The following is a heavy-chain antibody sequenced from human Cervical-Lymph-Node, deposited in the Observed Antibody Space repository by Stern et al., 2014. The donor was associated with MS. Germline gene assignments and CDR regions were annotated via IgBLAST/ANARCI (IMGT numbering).Heavy chain of an antibody. CDR2: IRPKTGGT. Sequence: QLVQSGAEVKKPGASVKVSCKASGYTFNDNYLHWVRQAPGQVLEWMGWIRPKTGGTKYVQTFQGRVTMTRDTSTSTVFMELNRLTSDDTAVYYCARGGYSSSYYRFDPWGQGTLVIVSS. CDR3: ARGGYSSSYYRFDP. D-gene: IGHD6-13*01. CDR1: GYTFNDNY. J-gene: IGHJ5*02. V-gene: IGHV1-2*02.